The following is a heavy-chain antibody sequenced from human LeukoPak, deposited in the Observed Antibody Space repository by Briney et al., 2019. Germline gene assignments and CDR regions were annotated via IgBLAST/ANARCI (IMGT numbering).Heavy chain of an antibody. CDR3: ARGHRKYYYYGMDV. Sequence: GGSLRLSCAASGFTFSSYDMHWVRQATGKGLEWVSAIGTAGDTYYPGSVKGRFTISRENAKNSLYLQMNSLRAGDTAVYYCARGHRKYYYYGMDVWGQGTTVTVSS. V-gene: IGHV3-13*01. CDR2: IGTAGDT. J-gene: IGHJ6*02. CDR1: GFTFSSYD.